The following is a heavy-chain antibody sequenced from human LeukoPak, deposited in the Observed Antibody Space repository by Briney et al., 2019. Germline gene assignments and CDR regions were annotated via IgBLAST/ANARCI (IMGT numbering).Heavy chain of an antibody. CDR1: GDSVSSNSAA. Sequence: QTLSLTCAISGDSVSSNSAAWNWIRQSPSRGLEWLGRTYYRSKWNNDYAVSVKSRITINPDTAKNQFSLQLKSVTPEDTAVYYCARSPEAYDSCGCDYWGQGALVTVSS. J-gene: IGHJ4*02. CDR3: ARSPEAYDSCGCDY. CDR2: TYYRSKWNN. V-gene: IGHV6-1*01. D-gene: IGHD3-22*01.